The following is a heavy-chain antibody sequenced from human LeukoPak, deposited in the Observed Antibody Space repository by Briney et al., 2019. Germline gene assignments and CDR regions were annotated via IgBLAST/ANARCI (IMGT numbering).Heavy chain of an antibody. CDR1: GFTFSSDA. Sequence: PGESLTLSCAASGFTFSSDAMSCVRQPPGGGRGWVSAISGSGGSTYYADSVKGRFTISRDTSKNTLYLQVNSLMAEDTTVYCCADPPVVVPPAGWGQGTLVTVSS. V-gene: IGHV3-23*01. J-gene: IGHJ4*02. CDR3: ADPPVVVPPAG. CDR2: ISGSGGST. D-gene: IGHD2-2*01.